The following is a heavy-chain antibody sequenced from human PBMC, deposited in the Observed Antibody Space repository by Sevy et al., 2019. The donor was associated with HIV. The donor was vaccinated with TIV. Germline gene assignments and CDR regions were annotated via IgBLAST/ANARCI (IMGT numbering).Heavy chain of an antibody. CDR2: ISWNSAFI. D-gene: IGHD6-19*01. V-gene: IGHV3-9*01. CDR3: VKDGGSGSGPSAEYFHH. CDR1: GSGFDDYA. J-gene: IGHJ1*01. Sequence: GGSLRLSCAVYGSGFDDYAMHWVRQVPGKGLEWVAGISWNSAFIGYADSVKGRYTISRDNAKNSLYLQINSLIPEDTALYYCVKDGGSGSGPSAEYFHHWGQGTLVTVSS.